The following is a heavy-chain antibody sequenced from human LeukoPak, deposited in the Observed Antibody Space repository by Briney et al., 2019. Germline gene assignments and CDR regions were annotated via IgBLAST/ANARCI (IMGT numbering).Heavy chain of an antibody. Sequence: ASVKVSCKASGYTFTSYAMHWVRQAPGQRLEWMGWINAGNGNTKYSQKFQGRVTITRDTSASTAYMELSSLRSEDTAVYYCASLEGGGNEVGYWGQGTLVTVSS. CDR2: INAGNGNT. CDR1: GYTFTSYA. CDR3: ASLEGGGNEVGY. D-gene: IGHD4-23*01. J-gene: IGHJ4*02. V-gene: IGHV1-3*01.